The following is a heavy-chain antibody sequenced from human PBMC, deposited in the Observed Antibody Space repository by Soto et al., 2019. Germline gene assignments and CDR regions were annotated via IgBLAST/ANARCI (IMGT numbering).Heavy chain of an antibody. CDR1: GGTFSSYA. V-gene: IGHV1-2*02. CDR2: IGPESGAT. CDR3: GRGRSGQIVVFY. Sequence: ASVKVSCKASGGTFSSYAISWVRQAPEQGPEWMGEIGPESGATRYAQKFQGRVTMTMDMSITTVYMELSNLRPDDTAVYYCGRGRSGQIVVFYWGQGTPVTVS. D-gene: IGHD5-12*01. J-gene: IGHJ4*02.